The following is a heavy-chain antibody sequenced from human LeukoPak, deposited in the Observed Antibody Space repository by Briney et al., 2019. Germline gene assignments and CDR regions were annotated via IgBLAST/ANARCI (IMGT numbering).Heavy chain of an antibody. Sequence: SQTLSLTCAVSVGSISSGGYSWSWIRQPPGKGLEWIGYIYHSESTYYNPSLKSRVTISVDRSKNQFSLKLSSVTAADTAVYYCARVIYYGSGSYSDNWFDPWGQGTLVTVSS. J-gene: IGHJ5*02. CDR3: ARVIYYGSGSYSDNWFDP. V-gene: IGHV4-30-2*01. CDR2: IYHSEST. CDR1: VGSISSGGYS. D-gene: IGHD3-10*01.